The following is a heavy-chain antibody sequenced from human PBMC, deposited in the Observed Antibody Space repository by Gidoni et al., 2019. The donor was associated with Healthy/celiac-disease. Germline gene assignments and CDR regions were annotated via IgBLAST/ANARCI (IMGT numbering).Heavy chain of an antibody. Sequence: QVQLQQWGAGLLKPSETLSLTCAVYGGSFSGYYWSWVRQPPGKGLEGIGEINHSGSTNYNPSLKCRVTRSVETSNNQFSLKLSTVTAANTAVYDCSRAERRDSGSWHRMDYWGQGTLVTVSS. D-gene: IGHD6-13*01. CDR3: SRAERRDSGSWHRMDY. CDR1: GGSFSGYY. J-gene: IGHJ4*02. V-gene: IGHV4-34*01. CDR2: INHSGST.